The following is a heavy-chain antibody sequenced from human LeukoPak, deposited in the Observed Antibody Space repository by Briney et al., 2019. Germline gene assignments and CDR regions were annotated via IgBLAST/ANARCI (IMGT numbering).Heavy chain of an antibody. J-gene: IGHJ4*02. Sequence: PGGSLRLSCAASGFTFSSYSMNWVRQAPGKGLEWVSSISSSSSYIYYADSVKGRFTISRDNAKNSLYLQMNSLRAEDTAVYYCARDWYSGSYNFDYWCQGTLVTVSS. CDR1: GFTFSSYS. V-gene: IGHV3-21*01. CDR2: ISSSSSYI. D-gene: IGHD1-26*01. CDR3: ARDWYSGSYNFDY.